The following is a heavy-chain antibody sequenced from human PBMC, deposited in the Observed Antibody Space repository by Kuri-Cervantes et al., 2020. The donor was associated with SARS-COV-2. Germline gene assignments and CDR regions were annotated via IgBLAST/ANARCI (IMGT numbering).Heavy chain of an antibody. CDR1: GFTFSDYY. CDR2: ISSSGSTM. Sequence: GGSLRLSCAASGFTFSDYYMSWIRQAPGKGLEWVSYISSSGSTMYYADSVKGRFTISRDNAKNSLYLQMNSLRAEDTAVYYCARDPSTYRAAAGYFDYWGQGTLVTVSS. J-gene: IGHJ4*02. CDR3: ARDPSTYRAAAGYFDY. D-gene: IGHD6-13*01. V-gene: IGHV3-11*01.